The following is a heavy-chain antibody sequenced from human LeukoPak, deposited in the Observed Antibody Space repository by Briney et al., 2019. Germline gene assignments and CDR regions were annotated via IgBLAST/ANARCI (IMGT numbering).Heavy chain of an antibody. CDR2: IKSKTDGGTT. V-gene: IGHV3-15*01. Sequence: KPGGPLRLSCAASGFSISNAWMSWVRQAPGKGPEWVGRIKSKTDGGTTDYAAPVKGRFTISGDDSKNTLYLQMNSLKTDDTAVYYCTTARITMVRGVKRDYWGQGTLVTVSS. CDR3: TTARITMVRGVKRDY. J-gene: IGHJ4*02. CDR1: GFSISNAW. D-gene: IGHD3-10*01.